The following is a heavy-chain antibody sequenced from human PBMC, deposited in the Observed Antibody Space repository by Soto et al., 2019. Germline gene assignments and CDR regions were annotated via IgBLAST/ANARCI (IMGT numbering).Heavy chain of an antibody. CDR3: ARAPPPTSYASGESEYYFDS. Sequence: PSETLSLTCTVSGGSISSYYWSWIRQPPGRGLEWIGYIYYSGTTNYNPSLKSRVTISVDTSKNQFSLKLTSVTAADTAVYYCARAPPPTSYASGESEYYFDSWGRGSLVTVSS. V-gene: IGHV4-59*01. D-gene: IGHD3-16*01. CDR1: GGSISSYY. J-gene: IGHJ4*02. CDR2: IYYSGTT.